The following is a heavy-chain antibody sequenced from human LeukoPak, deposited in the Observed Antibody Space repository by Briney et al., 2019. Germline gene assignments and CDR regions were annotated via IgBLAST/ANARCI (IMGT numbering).Heavy chain of an antibody. CDR3: VRLQPNTGEWAFDI. D-gene: IGHD1-1*01. Sequence: PSETLSLTCTVSGDSISSYYWSWIRQPPGEGLEWIGYTSNSGSTNYKPSLKSRVTISVDTSKNQLSLKLSSVTAADTAVYYCVRLQPNTGEWAFDIWGQGTMVSVSS. CDR2: TSNSGST. V-gene: IGHV4-59*01. J-gene: IGHJ3*02. CDR1: GDSISSYY.